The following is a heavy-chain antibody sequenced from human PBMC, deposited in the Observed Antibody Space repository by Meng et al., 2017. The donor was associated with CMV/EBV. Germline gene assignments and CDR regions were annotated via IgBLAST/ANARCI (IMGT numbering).Heavy chain of an antibody. V-gene: IGHV3-21*01. CDR3: ASGVAAGPDAANAFDI. J-gene: IGHJ3*02. CDR1: GFTFSSYS. D-gene: IGHD6-13*01. CDR2: ISSSSSYI. Sequence: GESLKISCAASGFTFSSYSMNWVRQAPGKGLEWVSSISSSSSYIYYADSVKGRFTISRDNAKNSLYLQMNSLRAEDTAVYYCASGVAAGPDAANAFDIWGQGTMVTVSS.